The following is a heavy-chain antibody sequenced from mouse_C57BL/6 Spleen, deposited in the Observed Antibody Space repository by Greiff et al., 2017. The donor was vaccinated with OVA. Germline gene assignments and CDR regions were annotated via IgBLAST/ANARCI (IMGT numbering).Heavy chain of an antibody. CDR3: ATYYSNNYYAMDY. V-gene: IGHV3-6*01. CDR2: ISYDGSN. Sequence: VQLQQSGPGLVKPSQSLSLTCSVTGYSITSGYYWNWIRQFPGNKLEWMGYISYDGSNNYNPSLKNRISITRDTSKNQFFLKLNSVTTEDTATYYCATYYSNNYYAMDYWGQGTSVTVSS. J-gene: IGHJ4*01. D-gene: IGHD2-5*01. CDR1: GYSITSGYY.